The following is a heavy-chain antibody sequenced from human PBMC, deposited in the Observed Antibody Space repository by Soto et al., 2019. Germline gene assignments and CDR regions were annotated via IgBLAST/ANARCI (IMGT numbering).Heavy chain of an antibody. J-gene: IGHJ4*02. D-gene: IGHD3-22*01. V-gene: IGHV4-39*01. CDR3: ARHFVAVVIKGWGY. CDR2: TYYNGNA. CDR1: GGSIDRSNYY. Sequence: QLQLQESGPGLVKPSETLSLTCTVSGGSIDRSNYYWDWIRPPPGKGLEWIGTTYYNGNAYYNPSLKSRVTMSVDTSKNQFSLKLISVTAADTAVYYCARHFVAVVIKGWGYWGQGTLVTVSS.